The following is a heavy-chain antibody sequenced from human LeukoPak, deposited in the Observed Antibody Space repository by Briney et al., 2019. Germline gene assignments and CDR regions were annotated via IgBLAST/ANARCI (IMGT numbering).Heavy chain of an antibody. Sequence: GGSLRLSCAASGFIFSTTDMGWVRQTPRKGLEWVSAISGRSAATYYADSVTGRFTISRDNSRNTLYLQMHSLRAEDTAIYFRAKGGYFAYDFWGQGTKVTVSP. V-gene: IGHV3-23*01. CDR3: AKGGYFAYDF. J-gene: IGHJ3*01. CDR2: ISGRSAAT. CDR1: GFIFSTTD. D-gene: IGHD2-2*03.